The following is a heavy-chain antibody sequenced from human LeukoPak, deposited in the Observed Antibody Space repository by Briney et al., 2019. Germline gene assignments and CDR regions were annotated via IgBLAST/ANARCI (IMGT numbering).Heavy chain of an antibody. D-gene: IGHD2/OR15-2a*01. CDR3: AGVIDAFDI. CDR2: IYTSGST. V-gene: IGHV4-61*02. Sequence: SETLSLTCTVSGGSISSGSYYWSWIRQPAGKGLEWIGRIYTSGSTNYNPSLKSRVTISVDTSKNQFSLKLSSVTAADTAVYYCAGVIDAFDIWGQGTMVTVSS. J-gene: IGHJ3*02. CDR1: GGSISSGSYY.